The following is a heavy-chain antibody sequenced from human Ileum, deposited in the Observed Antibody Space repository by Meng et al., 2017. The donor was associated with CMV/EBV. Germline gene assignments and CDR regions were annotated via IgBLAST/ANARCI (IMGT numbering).Heavy chain of an antibody. CDR3: ARSRGYNLYYFDY. V-gene: IGHV4-59*01. D-gene: IGHD5-24*01. Sequence: SETLSLTCTVSGVSINSYYWNWIRQSPGKGLEWIGYLYYTGSPNYNPSLESRVTISIDTSKNQFSLRLNSVTDADTAVYYCARSRGYNLYYFDYWGQGALVTVSS. CDR1: GVSINSYY. CDR2: LYYTGSP. J-gene: IGHJ4*02.